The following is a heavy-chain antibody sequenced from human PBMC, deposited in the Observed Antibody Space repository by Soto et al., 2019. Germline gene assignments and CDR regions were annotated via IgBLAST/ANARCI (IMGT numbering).Heavy chain of an antibody. D-gene: IGHD2-15*01. J-gene: IGHJ6*02. CDR1: GFIFSSSA. CDR3: AAAVGGYYYGMDV. CDR2: IVVGSGNT. Sequence: SVKVSCKASGFIFSSSAVQWVRQARGQRLEWIGWIVVGSGNTIHAQRFKERVSITRDMSTSTAYMEMSSLRSEDTAVYYCAAAVGGYYYGMDVWGQGTTVTVSS. V-gene: IGHV1-58*01.